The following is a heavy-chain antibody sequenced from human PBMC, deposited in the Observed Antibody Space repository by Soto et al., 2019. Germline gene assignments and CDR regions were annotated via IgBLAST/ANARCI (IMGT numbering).Heavy chain of an antibody. Sequence: HPVGSLRLSCAASGFTFSSYEMNWVRQAPGKGLEWVSYISSSGSTIYYADSVKGRFTISRDNAKNSLYLQMNSLRAEDTAVYYCARGQKDGMDVWGQGTTVTVSS. V-gene: IGHV3-48*03. CDR3: ARGQKDGMDV. CDR2: ISSSGSTI. CDR1: GFTFSSYE. J-gene: IGHJ6*02.